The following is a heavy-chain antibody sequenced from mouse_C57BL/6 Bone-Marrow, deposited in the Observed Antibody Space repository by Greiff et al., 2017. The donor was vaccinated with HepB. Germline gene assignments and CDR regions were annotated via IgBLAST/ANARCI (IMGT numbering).Heavy chain of an antibody. V-gene: IGHV1-69*01. D-gene: IGHD1-1*01. CDR2: IDPSDSYT. Sequence: QVQLQQPGAELVMPGASVKLSCKASGYTFTSYWMHWVKQRPGQGLEWIGEIDPSDSYTNYNQKFKGKSTLTVDKSSSTAYMQLSSLTSEDSAVYYCAMRYYGSSNWYFDVWGTGTTVTVSS. CDR3: AMRYYGSSNWYFDV. J-gene: IGHJ1*03. CDR1: GYTFTSYW.